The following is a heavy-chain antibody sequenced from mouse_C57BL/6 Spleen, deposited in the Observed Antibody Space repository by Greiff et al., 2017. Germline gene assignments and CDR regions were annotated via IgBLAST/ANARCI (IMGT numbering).Heavy chain of an antibody. CDR1: GFNIKDYY. Sequence: VQLQQSGAELVRPGASVKLSCTASGFNIKDYYMHWVKQRPEQGLEWIGRIDPEDGDTEYAPKFQGKATMTADTSSNTAYLQLSSLTSEDTAVYYCTTGYYGSSHPYWYFDVWGTGTTVTVSS. D-gene: IGHD1-1*01. V-gene: IGHV14-1*01. J-gene: IGHJ1*03. CDR3: TTGYYGSSHPYWYFDV. CDR2: IDPEDGDT.